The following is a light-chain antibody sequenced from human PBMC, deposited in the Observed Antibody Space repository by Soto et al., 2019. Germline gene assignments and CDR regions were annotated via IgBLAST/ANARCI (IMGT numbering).Light chain of an antibody. CDR3: QQYNSYSRT. CDR2: KAS. J-gene: IGKJ1*01. CDR1: QSISSW. V-gene: IGKV1-5*03. Sequence: DIQMTQSPSTLSASVGDRVTITCRASQSISSWLAWYQQKPGKAPKLLIYKASSLESGVPSRFSGRGSGTEFTLTISSLQPDEFATYYCQQYNSYSRTFGQGTKVEIK.